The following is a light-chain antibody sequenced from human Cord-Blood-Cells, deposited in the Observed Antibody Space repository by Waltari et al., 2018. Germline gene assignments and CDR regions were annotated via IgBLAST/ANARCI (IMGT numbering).Light chain of an antibody. Sequence: EIVMTQSPATLSVSPGERATLSCRASQSVSRNLAWYQQKPGKAPRLLLYGASTRATGIPARFSGSGSETEFTFNISSLQSEDFAVYYCQQYNNWAPWTLGQGTKVEIK. V-gene: IGKV3-15*01. CDR2: GAS. CDR1: QSVSRN. CDR3: QQYNNWAPWT. J-gene: IGKJ1*01.